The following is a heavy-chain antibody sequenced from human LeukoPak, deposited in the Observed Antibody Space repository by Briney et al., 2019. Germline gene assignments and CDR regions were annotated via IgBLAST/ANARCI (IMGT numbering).Heavy chain of an antibody. D-gene: IGHD3-22*01. CDR1: GGSFSGYY. CDR3: ARGSSRYYYDSSGHSY. V-gene: IGHV4-34*01. J-gene: IGHJ4*02. Sequence: SETLSLTCAVYGGSFSGYYWSWIRQPPGKGLEWIGEINHSGSTNYNPSLKSRVTIPVDTSKNQFPLKLSSVTAADTAVYYCARGSSRYYYDSSGHSYWGQGTLVTVSS. CDR2: INHSGST.